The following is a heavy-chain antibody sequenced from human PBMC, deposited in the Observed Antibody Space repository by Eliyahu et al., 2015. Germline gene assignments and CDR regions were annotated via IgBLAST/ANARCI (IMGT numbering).Heavy chain of an antibody. J-gene: IGHJ3*02. Sequence: QVHLVESGGGVVQPGRSLRLSCAASGFXFSSYSMHWIRHPAPGGGEGGAVISFDSSKQYYADSVKGRFTVSRDNSRSTVYVQMNALRVEDTAVYYCVRREWRINAFDMWGQGTTVTVSS. V-gene: IGHV3-30-3*01. D-gene: IGHD2-8*01. CDR1: GFXFSSYS. CDR3: VRREWRINAFDM. CDR2: ISFDSSKQ.